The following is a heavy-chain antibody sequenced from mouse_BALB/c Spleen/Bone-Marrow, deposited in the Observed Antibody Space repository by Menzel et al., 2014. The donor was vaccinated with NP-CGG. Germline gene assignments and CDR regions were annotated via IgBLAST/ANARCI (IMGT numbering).Heavy chain of an antibody. CDR3: ARLGFYGGFAY. Sequence: EVQRVESGGGLVQPGGSLKLSCAASGFDFRGFWMGWVRQAPGKGLEWIGEINPDSSTINYTPSLKDRCNISRDNAKNPLYLEMSKVRSEGPARYYCARLGFYGGFAYWGQGTLVSVST. D-gene: IGHD2-3*01. CDR2: INPDSSTI. J-gene: IGHJ3*01. CDR1: GFDFRGFW. V-gene: IGHV4-1*02.